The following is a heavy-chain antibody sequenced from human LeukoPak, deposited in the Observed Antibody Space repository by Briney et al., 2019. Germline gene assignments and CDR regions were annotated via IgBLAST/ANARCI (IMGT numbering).Heavy chain of an antibody. J-gene: IGHJ3*01. D-gene: IGHD3-10*01. CDR2: IIRDGTDT. CDR1: GFTLSSKV. CDR3: ARAVGYGAGSYGFDF. V-gene: IGHV3-74*01. Sequence: GALRLSCAASGFTLSSKVMHWVRQAPGTGLVWVSRIIRDGTDTDYADSVKGRFTISRDIATSTLYLQMNSLRTDDTAVYYCARAVGYGAGSYGFDFWGQGTTVTVSS.